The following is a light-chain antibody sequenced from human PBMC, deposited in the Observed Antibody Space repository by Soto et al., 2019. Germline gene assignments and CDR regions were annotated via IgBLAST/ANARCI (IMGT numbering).Light chain of an antibody. CDR1: QDIRNY. V-gene: IGKV1-33*01. CDR2: DAS. Sequence: IQMTQSPSSLSASVGDRVTITCQATQDIRNYLNWYQQKPGKAPKLLIYDASSLETGVPSRFGGSGSGTDFTLTISSLQPEDFATYYCQQYDNLPLIFGQGTRLDIK. CDR3: QQYDNLPLI. J-gene: IGKJ5*01.